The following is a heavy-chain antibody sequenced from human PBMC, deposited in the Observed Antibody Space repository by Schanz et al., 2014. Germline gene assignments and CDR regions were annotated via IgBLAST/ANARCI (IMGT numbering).Heavy chain of an antibody. CDR1: GFIFSAYT. D-gene: IGHD6-19*01. V-gene: IGHV3-66*01. CDR2: IDYAGST. J-gene: IGHJ4*02. CDR3: ASPPISVAGRLADY. Sequence: EVQLVESGGGLVQPGGSLRLSCAASGFIFSAYTMNWVRQAPGKGLEWVSLIDYAGSTNYADSVKGRMTVSRDTSKNALFLQMNNLRAEDTAVYYCASPPISVAGRLADYWGQGILVAVSS.